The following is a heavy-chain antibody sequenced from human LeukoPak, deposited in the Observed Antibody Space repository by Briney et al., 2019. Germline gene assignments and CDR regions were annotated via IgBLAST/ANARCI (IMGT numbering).Heavy chain of an antibody. V-gene: IGHV4-34*01. CDR1: GGSFSGYY. D-gene: IGHD3-3*01. Sequence: PSETLSLTWAVYGGSFSGYYWSWIRQPPGKGLEWIGEINHSGSTNYNPSLKSRVTISVDTSKNQFSLKLSSVTAADTAVYYCATLAGITIFGDTFDYWGQGTQVTVSS. CDR3: ATLAGITIFGDTFDY. CDR2: INHSGST. J-gene: IGHJ4*02.